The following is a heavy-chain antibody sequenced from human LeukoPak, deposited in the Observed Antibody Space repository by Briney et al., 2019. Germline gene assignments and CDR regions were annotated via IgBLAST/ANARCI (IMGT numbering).Heavy chain of an antibody. D-gene: IGHD2/OR15-2a*01. J-gene: IGHJ4*02. CDR1: NGTIRTLY. V-gene: IGHV4-59*11. CDR2: FYYTGST. CDR3: AGGNHHTTGPYYFDY. Sequence: SETLSLTCTVPNGTIRTLYWSWIRQTPGKGLEWIGYFYYTGSTNYNPSLKSRVIMSLDTSESQFSLNLSSVTAADTAVYYCAGGNHHTTGPYYFDYWGPGTLVTVSS.